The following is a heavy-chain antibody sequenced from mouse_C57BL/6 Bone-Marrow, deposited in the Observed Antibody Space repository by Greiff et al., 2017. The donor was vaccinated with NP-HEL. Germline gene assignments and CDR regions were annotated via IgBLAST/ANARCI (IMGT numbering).Heavy chain of an antibody. Sequence: EVKLMESGAELVKPGASVKLSCTASGFNIKDYYMHWVKQRTEQGLEWIGRIDPEDGEPKYAPKFQGKATITADTSSNTAYLQLSSLTSEDTAVYYGARRGPYFDYWGQGTTLTVSS. CDR1: GFNIKDYY. CDR3: ARRGPYFDY. J-gene: IGHJ2*01. V-gene: IGHV14-2*01. CDR2: IDPEDGEP.